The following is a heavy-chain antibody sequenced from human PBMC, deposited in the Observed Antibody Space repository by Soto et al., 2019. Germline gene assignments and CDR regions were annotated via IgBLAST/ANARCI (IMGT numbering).Heavy chain of an antibody. D-gene: IGHD3-9*01. J-gene: IGHJ4*02. V-gene: IGHV3-23*01. CDR1: GFTFSRYA. Sequence: EVQLLESGGGLVQPGGSLRLSCAASGFTFSRYALSWVRQAPGKGLEWVSAISGSGGSTYYADSVKGRFTISRDNSKNTLYLQMNSLRAEDTAVYYCAKDTTYYDISTGYYTRYFDYWGQGTLVTVSS. CDR3: AKDTTYYDISTGYYTRYFDY. CDR2: ISGSGGST.